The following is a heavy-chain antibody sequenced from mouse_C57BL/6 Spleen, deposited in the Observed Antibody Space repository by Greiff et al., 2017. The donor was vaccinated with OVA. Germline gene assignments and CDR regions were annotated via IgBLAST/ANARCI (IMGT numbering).Heavy chain of an antibody. CDR2: IRNKANGYTT. Sequence: EVQLVESGGGLVQPGGSLSLSCAASGFTFTDYYMSWVRQPPGKALEWLGFIRNKANGYTTEYSASVKGRFTISRDNSQSILYLPMNALRAEDSATYYCARYKGNWENYAMDYWGQGTSVTVSS. D-gene: IGHD4-1*01. CDR3: ARYKGNWENYAMDY. CDR1: GFTFTDYY. J-gene: IGHJ4*01. V-gene: IGHV7-3*01.